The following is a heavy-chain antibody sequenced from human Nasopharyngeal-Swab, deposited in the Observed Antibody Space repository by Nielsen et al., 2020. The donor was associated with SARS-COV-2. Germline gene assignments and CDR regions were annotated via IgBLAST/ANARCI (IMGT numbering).Heavy chain of an antibody. CDR1: GFTFSSYN. CDR2: ISSSSSYI. CDR3: ARGCVLTGPTCYYYGMDV. V-gene: IGHV3-21*01. J-gene: IGHJ6*02. Sequence: GESLKISCAASGFTFSSYNMNWVRQAPGKGLEWVSSISSSSSYIYYAGSVRGRFTISRDNAKNSLYLQMNSLRAEDTAVYYCARGCVLTGPTCYYYGMDVWGQGTTVTVSS. D-gene: IGHD3-9*01.